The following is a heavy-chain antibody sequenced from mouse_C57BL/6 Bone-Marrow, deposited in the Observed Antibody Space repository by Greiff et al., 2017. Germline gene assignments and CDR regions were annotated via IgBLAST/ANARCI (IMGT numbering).Heavy chain of an antibody. CDR2: IHPNSGST. D-gene: IGHD1-1*01. V-gene: IGHV1-64*01. Sequence: VQLQQPGAELVKPGASVKLSCKASGYTFTSYWMHWVKQRPGQGLEWIGMIHPNSGSTNYNEKFKSTATLTVDKSSSTAYMQLSSLTAEDSAVYDCARTMTTVGRGVYAMDYWGQGTSVTVSS. J-gene: IGHJ4*01. CDR1: GYTFTSYW. CDR3: ARTMTTVGRGVYAMDY.